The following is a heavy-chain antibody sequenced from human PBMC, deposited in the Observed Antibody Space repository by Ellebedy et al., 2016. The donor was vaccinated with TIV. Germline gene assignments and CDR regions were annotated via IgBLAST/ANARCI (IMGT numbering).Heavy chain of an antibody. V-gene: IGHV4-34*01. D-gene: IGHD6-19*01. CDR1: GGSFSGYY. CDR2: IDQSGST. J-gene: IGHJ4*02. Sequence: SETLSLTXAVYGGSFSGYYWTWIRQSPGKGLEWIGEIDQSGSTNYNPSLKSRVTILVDRSKNQFSLRLRSLTAADMAVYYCARGTVALQPLKHFDSWGQGTLVSVSS. CDR3: ARGTVALQPLKHFDS.